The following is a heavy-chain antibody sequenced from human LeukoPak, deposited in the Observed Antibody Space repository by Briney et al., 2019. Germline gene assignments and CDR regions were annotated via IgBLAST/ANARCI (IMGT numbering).Heavy chain of an antibody. CDR3: VKGVVGTTAPAY. CDR1: GDSISSGNYK. V-gene: IGHV4-61*02. CDR2: VFPSGST. J-gene: IGHJ4*02. Sequence: SETLSLTCSVSGDSISSGNYKWSWFRQPAGKGLEWLGRVFPSGSTNDRSSLRSRVSISVDTSKNQFSLNLRSVTAADTAVYYCVKGVVGTTAPAYWGQGILVTVSS. D-gene: IGHD1/OR15-1a*01.